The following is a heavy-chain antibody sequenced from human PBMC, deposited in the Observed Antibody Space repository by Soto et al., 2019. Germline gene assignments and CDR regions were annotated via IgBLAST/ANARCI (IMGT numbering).Heavy chain of an antibody. J-gene: IGHJ6*02. CDR2: IYYSGST. D-gene: IGHD3-9*01. Sequence: PSETLSLTCTVSGGSISSYYWSWIRQPPGKGLQWIGYIYYSGSTNYNPSLKSRVTISVDTSKNQFSLKLSSVTAADTAVYYCARPSVDYDILTGYYSTDYYYGMDVWGQGTTVTVSS. CDR3: ARPSVDYDILTGYYSTDYYYGMDV. V-gene: IGHV4-59*08. CDR1: GGSISSYY.